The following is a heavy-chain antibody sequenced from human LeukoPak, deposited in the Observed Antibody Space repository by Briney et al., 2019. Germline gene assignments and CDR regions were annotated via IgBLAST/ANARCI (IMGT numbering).Heavy chain of an antibody. J-gene: IGHJ4*02. V-gene: IGHV3-48*01. D-gene: IGHD1-1*01. CDR2: ISSSSSTI. CDR1: GFTFSSYS. Sequence: PGGSLRLSCAASGFTFSSYSMNWVRQAPGKGLEWVSYISSSSSTIYYADSVKGRFTISRDNAKNSLYPQMNSLRAEDTAVYFCAKSRSGSANWALQIFDNWGQGTLVTVSS. CDR3: AKSRSGSANWALQIFDN.